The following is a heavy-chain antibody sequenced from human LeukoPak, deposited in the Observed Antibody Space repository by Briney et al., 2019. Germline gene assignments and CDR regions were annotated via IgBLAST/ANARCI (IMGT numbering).Heavy chain of an antibody. V-gene: IGHV3-23*01. J-gene: IGHJ4*02. CDR1: GFTFSSYA. CDR2: ISGSGGST. CDR3: AKDYNVMVGATESHFGY. Sequence: PGGSLRLSCAASGFTFSSYAMSWVRQAPGKGLEWVSAISGSGGSTYYADSVKGRFTTSRDNSKNTLYLQMNSLRAEDTAVYYCAKDYNVMVGATESHFGYWGQGTLVTVSS. D-gene: IGHD1-26*01.